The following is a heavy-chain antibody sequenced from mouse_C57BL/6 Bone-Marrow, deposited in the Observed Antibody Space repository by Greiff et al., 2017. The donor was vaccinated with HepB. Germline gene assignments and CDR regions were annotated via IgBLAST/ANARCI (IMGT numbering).Heavy chain of an antibody. CDR3: APNSFAY. V-gene: IGHV1-82*01. CDR1: GYAFSSSW. CDR2: IYPGDGDT. D-gene: IGHD4-1*01. J-gene: IGHJ3*01. Sequence: VQLQQSGPELVKPGASVKISCKASGYAFSSSWLNWVKQRPGKGLEWIGRIYPGDGDTNYNGKFKGKATLTADKSSSPAYMQLSSLTSEDSAVYFCAPNSFAYWGQGTLVTVSA.